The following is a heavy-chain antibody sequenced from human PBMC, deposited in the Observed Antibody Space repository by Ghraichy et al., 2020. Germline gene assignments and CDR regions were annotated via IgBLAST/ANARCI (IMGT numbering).Heavy chain of an antibody. Sequence: SETLSLTCTVSGVSISSHYWSWIRQPPGKEPEWIGYMYSSGSTGYNPSLKSRISISVDTSKNQFSLRLTSVTAADTAVYYCAREVFGGWFDPWGQGTLVTVSS. V-gene: IGHV4-59*11. CDR1: GVSISSHY. CDR2: MYSSGST. J-gene: IGHJ5*02. D-gene: IGHD3-10*01. CDR3: AREVFGGWFDP.